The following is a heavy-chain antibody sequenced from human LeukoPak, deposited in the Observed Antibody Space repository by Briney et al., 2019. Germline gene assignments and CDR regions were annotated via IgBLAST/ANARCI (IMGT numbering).Heavy chain of an antibody. V-gene: IGHV4-59*13. Sequence: SETLSLTCTLSGDSIDSDFWTWIRQPRGKRPEWIGYMYTSGPANYNPSLKGRVTISGDTSTNVFSLNVMSVTAADTAIYYCAALPYTTAWREYWGQGTLVTVSS. J-gene: IGHJ4*02. D-gene: IGHD3-16*01. CDR2: MYTSGPA. CDR3: AALPYTTAWREY. CDR1: GDSIDSDF.